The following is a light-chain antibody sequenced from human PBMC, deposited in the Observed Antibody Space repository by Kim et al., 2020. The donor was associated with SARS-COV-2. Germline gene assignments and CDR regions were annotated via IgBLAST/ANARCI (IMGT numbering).Light chain of an antibody. CDR3: QAWDSSTVV. J-gene: IGLJ2*01. CDR2: QDS. Sequence: VSPGQPASITCSGDKLGDKSACWYQQKPGPSPVLVIYQDSKRPSGIPERFSGSNSGNTATLTISGTHAMDEADYYCQAWDSSTVVFGGGTQLTVL. V-gene: IGLV3-1*01. CDR1: KLGDKS.